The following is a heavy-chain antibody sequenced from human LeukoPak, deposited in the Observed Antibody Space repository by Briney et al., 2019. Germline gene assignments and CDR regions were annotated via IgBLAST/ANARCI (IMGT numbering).Heavy chain of an antibody. D-gene: IGHD3-22*01. CDR2: ISSSSSYI. CDR3: ASKPRYYYDSTDY. CDR1: GFTFSSHS. J-gene: IGHJ4*02. V-gene: IGHV3-21*01. Sequence: GGSLRLSCAASGFTFSSHSMNWVRQAPGKALEWVSSISSSSSYIYYADSVKGRFTISRDNAKNSLYLQMNSLRAEDTAVYYCASKPRYYYDSTDYWGQGTLVTVSS.